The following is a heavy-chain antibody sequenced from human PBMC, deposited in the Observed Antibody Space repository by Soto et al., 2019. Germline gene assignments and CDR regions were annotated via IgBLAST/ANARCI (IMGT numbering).Heavy chain of an antibody. CDR1: GGSISSYY. V-gene: IGHV4-59*01. CDR3: ARSSIVVVPAATFTFDY. D-gene: IGHD2-2*01. CDR2: IYYSGST. Sequence: PSETLSLTCTVSGGSISSYYWIWIRQPPGKGLEWIGYIYYSGSTNYNPSLKSRVAISVDTSKNQFSLKLSSVTAADTAVYYCARSSIVVVPAATFTFDYWGQGTLVTVSS. J-gene: IGHJ4*02.